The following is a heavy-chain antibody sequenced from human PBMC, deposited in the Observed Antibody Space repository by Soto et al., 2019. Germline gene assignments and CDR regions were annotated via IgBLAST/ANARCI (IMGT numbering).Heavy chain of an antibody. Sequence: GGSLRLSCAASGFTFSSYGMHWVRQAPGKGLEWVAVIWYDGSNKYCADSVKGRFTISRDNSKNTLYLQMNSLRAEDTAVYYCARESVVVAATMYNWFDPWGQGTLVTVSS. CDR1: GFTFSSYG. CDR3: ARESVVVAATMYNWFDP. J-gene: IGHJ5*02. CDR2: IWYDGSNK. V-gene: IGHV3-33*01. D-gene: IGHD2-15*01.